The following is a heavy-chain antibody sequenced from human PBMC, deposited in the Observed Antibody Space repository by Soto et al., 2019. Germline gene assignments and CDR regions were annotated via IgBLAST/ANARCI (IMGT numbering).Heavy chain of an antibody. CDR3: ARGGSSIAAAGTGGGGGDYYYYYGMDV. CDR1: GGSFSSYA. V-gene: IGHV1-69*13. Sequence: ASVKVSCTASGGSFSSYAISWVRQAPGQGLEWMGGIIPIFGTANYAQKFQGRVTITADESTSTAYMELSSLRSEDTAVYYCARGGSSIAAAGTGGGGGDYYYYYGMDVWGQGTTVTVSS. J-gene: IGHJ6*02. CDR2: IIPIFGTA. D-gene: IGHD6-13*01.